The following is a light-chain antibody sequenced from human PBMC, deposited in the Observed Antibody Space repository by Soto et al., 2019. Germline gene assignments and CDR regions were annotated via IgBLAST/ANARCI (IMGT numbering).Light chain of an antibody. Sequence: EIVLTQSPGTLSLSPGERATLSCRASQSVRNNYLAWYQQKPGQAPRLLIYGASNRATGIPDRFSGSGSGQDFPLTISRLEPEDFAVYYCQQYGSSGTFGQGTKVEIK. CDR1: QSVRNNY. J-gene: IGKJ1*01. V-gene: IGKV3-20*01. CDR3: QQYGSSGT. CDR2: GAS.